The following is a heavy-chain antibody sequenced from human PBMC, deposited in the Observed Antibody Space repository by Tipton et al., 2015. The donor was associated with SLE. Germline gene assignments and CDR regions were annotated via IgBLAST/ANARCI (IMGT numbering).Heavy chain of an antibody. Sequence: QSGAEVKKPGESLKISCKGSGYTFINYWIGWVRQMPGKGLEWMGFIYPGDSDTRYSPSFQGQVTISADRSISTAYLQLTSLKASDTAMYYCARHPRFTSDFGALKGFDPWGPGTLVTVSS. CDR2: IYPGDSDT. V-gene: IGHV5-51*01. J-gene: IGHJ5*02. CDR3: ARHPRFTSDFGALKGFDP. D-gene: IGHD3/OR15-3a*01. CDR1: GYTFINYW.